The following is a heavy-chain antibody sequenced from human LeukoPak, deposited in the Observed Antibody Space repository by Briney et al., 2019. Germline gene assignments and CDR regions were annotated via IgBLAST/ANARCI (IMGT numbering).Heavy chain of an antibody. CDR3: AKQIRRFLEWAATAVGAFDI. Sequence: PGGSLRLSCAASGFTFSSYAMSWVRQAPGKGLEWVSAISGSGGSTYYADSVKGRFTISRDNSKNTLYLQMNSLRAEDTAVYYCAKQIRRFLEWAATAVGAFDIWGRGTMVTVSS. CDR1: GFTFSSYA. D-gene: IGHD3-3*01. CDR2: ISGSGGST. V-gene: IGHV3-23*01. J-gene: IGHJ3*02.